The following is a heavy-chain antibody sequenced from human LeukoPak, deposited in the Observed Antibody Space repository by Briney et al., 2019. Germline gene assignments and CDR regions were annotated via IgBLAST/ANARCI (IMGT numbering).Heavy chain of an antibody. J-gene: IGHJ6*02. Sequence: PPGTLSLTSAVSGGSISSSNWWSWVRQPPGKGLEWFGEFNHSGRTNNNPSLKSRVTISVDKSKNQFSLKLSSVTAADTGVYYCARHSSAVAGRGVYYYYGMDVWGQGTTVTVSS. V-gene: IGHV4-4*03. CDR3: ARHSSAVAGRGVYYYYGMDV. D-gene: IGHD6-19*01. CDR1: GGSISSSNW. CDR2: FNHSGRT.